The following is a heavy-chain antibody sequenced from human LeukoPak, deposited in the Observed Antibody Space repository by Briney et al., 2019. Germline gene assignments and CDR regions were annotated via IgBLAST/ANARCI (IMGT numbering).Heavy chain of an antibody. V-gene: IGHV1-69*13. CDR1: GGTFSSYA. CDR2: IIPIFGTA. J-gene: IGHJ5*02. Sequence: ASVKVSCKASGGTFSSYAISWVRQAPGQGLEWMGGIIPIFGTASYAQKFQGRVTITADESTSTAYMELSSLRSEDTAVYYCARDLGYCSGGSCYARGSWLDPWGQGTLVTVSS. CDR3: ARDLGYCSGGSCYARGSWLDP. D-gene: IGHD2-15*01.